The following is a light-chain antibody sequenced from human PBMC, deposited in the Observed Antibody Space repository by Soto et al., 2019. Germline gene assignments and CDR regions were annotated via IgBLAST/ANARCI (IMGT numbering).Light chain of an antibody. V-gene: IGKV1-12*01. Sequence: DFHMTQSASAVPAFVGALIPITCRASQGINSWLAWYQQKPGKAPKLLIYAASSLQSGVPSRFSGSGSGTDFTLTSSSLQPEDFATYYCQQANSFPITFGQGTRLEIK. CDR2: AAS. CDR1: QGINSW. CDR3: QQANSFPIT. J-gene: IGKJ5*01.